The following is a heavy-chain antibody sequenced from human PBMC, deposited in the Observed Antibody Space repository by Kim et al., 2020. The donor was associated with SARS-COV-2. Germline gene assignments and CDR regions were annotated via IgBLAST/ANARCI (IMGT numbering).Heavy chain of an antibody. Sequence: GGSLRLSCAASGFTFSGYHMHWVRQAPGKGLEWVAVISYDGSNKYYADSVKGRFTISRDNSKNTLYLQMNSLRDEDTAVYYCAKEGADLGGGSCPDYWGQGTLVTVSS. D-gene: IGHD2-15*01. CDR3: AKEGADLGGGSCPDY. CDR1: GFTFSGYH. J-gene: IGHJ4*02. V-gene: IGHV3-30-3*01. CDR2: ISYDGSNK.